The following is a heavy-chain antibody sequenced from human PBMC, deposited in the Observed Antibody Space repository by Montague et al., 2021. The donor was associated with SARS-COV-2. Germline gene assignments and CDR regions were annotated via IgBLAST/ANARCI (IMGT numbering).Heavy chain of an antibody. CDR2: TYYRSKWYN. J-gene: IGHJ4*02. Sequence: CVIPGDSVSSNIAAWNWIRQSPSRGLEWLGRTYYRSKWYNDYAVSVRSRITISPDTSKNQFSLQLNSVTPEDTAVYYCTQERGPGRTTWHYFDYWGQGTLVTGSS. CDR1: GDSVSSNIAA. D-gene: IGHD1-14*01. CDR3: TQERGPGRTTWHYFDY. V-gene: IGHV6-1*01.